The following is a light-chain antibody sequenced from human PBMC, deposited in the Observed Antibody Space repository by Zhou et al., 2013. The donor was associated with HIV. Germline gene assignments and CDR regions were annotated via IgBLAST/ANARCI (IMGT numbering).Light chain of an antibody. J-gene: IGKJ4*01. V-gene: IGKV1-16*01. CDR2: TAS. Sequence: DIQMTQSPSSVSASVGDRVTITCRASQAISSYLVWYQQKPGKAPKVLIFTASNLESGVPSRFSGSGSGTDFTLTISSLQPEXLSTYYCQQYNSYLYRASFGRGTK. CDR1: QAISSY. CDR3: QQYNSYLYRAS.